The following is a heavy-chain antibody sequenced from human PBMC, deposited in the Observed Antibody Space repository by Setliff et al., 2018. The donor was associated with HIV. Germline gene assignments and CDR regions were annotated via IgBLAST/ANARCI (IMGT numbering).Heavy chain of an antibody. CDR3: ARPRYTYGTPPAFDI. CDR2: IYFSGST. CDR1: GGSISSSSHY. Sequence: PSETLSLTCTVSGGSISSSSHYWGWIRQPPGKGLEWIGSIYFSGSTYYNPSLKSRVTISVDTSKNQFSLKLSSVTAADTAVYYCARPRYTYGTPPAFDICGRGTVVTVSS. V-gene: IGHV4-39*01. J-gene: IGHJ3*02. D-gene: IGHD5-18*01.